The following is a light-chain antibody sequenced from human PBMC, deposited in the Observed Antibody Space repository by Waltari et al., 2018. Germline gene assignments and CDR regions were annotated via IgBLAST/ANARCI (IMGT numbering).Light chain of an antibody. J-gene: IGLJ1*01. Sequence: QSALTQPASVSGSPGQSITIPCTGTSSDVGSYNLVSWYQQHPGKAPKLMIYEGNKRPSGVSNRFSGSKSGNTASLTISGLQAEDEADYYCCSYAGSSTFPYVFGTGTKVTVL. CDR1: SSDVGSYNL. CDR3: CSYAGSSTFPYV. V-gene: IGLV2-23*03. CDR2: EGN.